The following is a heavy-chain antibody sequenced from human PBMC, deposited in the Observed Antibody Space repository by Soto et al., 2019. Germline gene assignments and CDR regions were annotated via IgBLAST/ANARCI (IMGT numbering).Heavy chain of an antibody. CDR1: GFTFSSYA. D-gene: IGHD2-21*02. V-gene: IGHV3-23*01. CDR2: ISGSGGST. J-gene: IGHJ5*02. CDR3: ARGRSNDFRSSPPPKFDP. Sequence: HPXECLRLSCAASGFTFSSYAKSWVRQAPGKGLEWVSAISGSGGSTYYADSVKGRFTISRDNSKNTLYLQMNSLRAEDTAVYYCARGRSNDFRSSPPPKFDPWAQGTLVTVSS.